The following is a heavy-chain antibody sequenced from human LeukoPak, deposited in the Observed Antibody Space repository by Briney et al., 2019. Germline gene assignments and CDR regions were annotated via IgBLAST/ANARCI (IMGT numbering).Heavy chain of an antibody. CDR2: ISYDGSNK. J-gene: IGHJ4*02. CDR1: GFTFSNYA. D-gene: IGHD6-13*01. V-gene: IGHV3-30*04. CDR3: ARDGKYSSSWYGDY. Sequence: LSGGSLRLSCAASGFTFSNYAMHWVRQAPGKGLQWVAVISYDGSNKYYADSVKGRFTISRDNSKNTLYLQMNSLRGEDTAVYYCARDGKYSSSWYGDYWGQGTLVTVSS.